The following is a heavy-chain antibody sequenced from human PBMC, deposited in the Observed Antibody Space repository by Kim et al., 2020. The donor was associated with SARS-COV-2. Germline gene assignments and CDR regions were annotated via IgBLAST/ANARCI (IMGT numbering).Heavy chain of an antibody. Sequence: ASVKVSCKASGYTFTSYTMHWVRRAPGQSLEWMGWINTGNGNTRYLQNFQGRVTITRDTSASTAYMELSSLTSDDTAVYYCARRGNGMDVWGQGTTVTVS. V-gene: IGHV1-3*04. CDR2: INTGNGNT. D-gene: IGHD3-16*01. CDR1: GYTFTSYT. J-gene: IGHJ6*02. CDR3: ARRGNGMDV.